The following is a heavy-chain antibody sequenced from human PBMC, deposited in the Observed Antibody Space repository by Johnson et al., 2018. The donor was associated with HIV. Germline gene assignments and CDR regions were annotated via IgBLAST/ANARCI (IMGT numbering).Heavy chain of an antibody. CDR2: IKQDGSEK. CDR1: GFTFSSYW. Sequence: VQLVESGGGLVQPGRSLRLSCTASGFTFSSYWMSWVRQAPGKGLEWVANIKQDGSEKYYVDSVKGRFTISRDNAKNSLYLQMNSLSAEDTAVYYCARGMSSGPWAGGDAIDIWGQGTMVTVSS. V-gene: IGHV3-7*02. J-gene: IGHJ3*02. CDR3: ARGMSSGPWAGGDAIDI. D-gene: IGHD3-22*01.